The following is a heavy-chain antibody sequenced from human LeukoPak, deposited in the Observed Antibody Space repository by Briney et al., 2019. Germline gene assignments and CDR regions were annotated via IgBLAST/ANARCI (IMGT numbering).Heavy chain of an antibody. CDR1: GGSISSYY. V-gene: IGHV4-59*01. J-gene: IGHJ4*02. Sequence: SETLSLTCTVSGGSISSYYWSWIRQPPGKGLEWIGYIYYSGSTNYNPSLKSRVTISVDTSKNQFSLKLSSVTAADTAVYYCARVGRPDYDFWSGLGFGMQSPYYFDYWGQGTLVTVSS. CDR2: IYYSGST. D-gene: IGHD3-3*01. CDR3: ARVGRPDYDFWSGLGFGMQSPYYFDY.